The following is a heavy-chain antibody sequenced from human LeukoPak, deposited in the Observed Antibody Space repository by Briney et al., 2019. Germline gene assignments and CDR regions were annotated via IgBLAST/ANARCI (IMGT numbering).Heavy chain of an antibody. CDR3: ARVGDSSSGSAAFDY. D-gene: IGHD6-6*01. CDR1: GGTFSSYA. Sequence: ASVKVSCKASGGTFSSYAISWVRQAPGQGLEWMGRIIPILGIANYAQKFQGRVTITADKSTSTAYMEPSSLRSEDTAVYYCARVGDSSSGSAAFDYWGQGTLVTVSS. CDR2: IIPILGIA. V-gene: IGHV1-69*04. J-gene: IGHJ4*02.